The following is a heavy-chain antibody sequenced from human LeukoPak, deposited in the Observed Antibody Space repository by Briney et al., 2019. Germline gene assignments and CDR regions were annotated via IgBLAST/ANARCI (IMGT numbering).Heavy chain of an antibody. Sequence: ASVKVSRKASGYTFTSYYMHWVRQAPGQGLEWMGIINPSGGSTSYAQKFQGRVTMTRDTSTSTVYMELSSLRSEDTAVYYCARETPDSSGYYYVEGSWFDPWGQGTLVTVSS. J-gene: IGHJ5*02. V-gene: IGHV1-46*01. CDR1: GYTFTSYY. D-gene: IGHD3-22*01. CDR3: ARETPDSSGYYYVEGSWFDP. CDR2: INPSGGST.